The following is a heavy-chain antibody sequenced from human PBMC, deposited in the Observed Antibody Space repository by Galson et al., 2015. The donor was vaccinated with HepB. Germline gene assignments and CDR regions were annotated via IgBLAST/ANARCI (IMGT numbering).Heavy chain of an antibody. CDR1: GFIFNSYG. J-gene: IGHJ4*02. V-gene: IGHV3-33*01. CDR3: ARDLNSAWLLDY. D-gene: IGHD5-18*01. Sequence: SLRLSCAASGFIFNSYGIHWVRQAPGKGLEWVAVIWYDGSKKYYVESLKGRFTISRDNSRNMVYLHMNSPRAADAAVYYCARDLNSAWLLDYWGQGTLVTVSS. CDR2: IWYDGSKK.